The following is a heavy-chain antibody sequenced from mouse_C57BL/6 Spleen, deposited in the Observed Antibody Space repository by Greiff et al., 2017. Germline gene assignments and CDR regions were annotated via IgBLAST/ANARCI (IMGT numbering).Heavy chain of an antibody. CDR2: ISSGSSTI. CDR3: ARRDYYGSSYEGVYYAMDY. Sequence: EVMLVESGGGLVKPGGSLKLSCAASGFTFSDYGMHWVRQAPEKGLEWVAYISSGSSTIYYADTVKGRFTISRDNAKNTLFLQMTSLRSEDTAMYYCARRDYYGSSYEGVYYAMDYWGQGTSVTVSS. CDR1: GFTFSDYG. D-gene: IGHD1-1*01. V-gene: IGHV5-17*01. J-gene: IGHJ4*01.